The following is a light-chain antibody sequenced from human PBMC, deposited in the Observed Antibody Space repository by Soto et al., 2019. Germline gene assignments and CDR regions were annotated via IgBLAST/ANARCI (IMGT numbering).Light chain of an antibody. CDR2: AAS. CDR1: QCISSW. V-gene: IGKV1-12*01. Sequence: DIQMTQSPSSVSASVGDRVTITCRAGQCISSWLAWYQQKPGKAPKLLIYAASNLQSGVPSRFSGSGSGTDFTLSISSLQHEDFATYYCQQANSFPRTFGQGTKVEIK. J-gene: IGKJ1*01. CDR3: QQANSFPRT.